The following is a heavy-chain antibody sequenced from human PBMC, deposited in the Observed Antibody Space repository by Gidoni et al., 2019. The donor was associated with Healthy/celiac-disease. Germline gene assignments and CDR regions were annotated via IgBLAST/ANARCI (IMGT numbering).Heavy chain of an antibody. Sequence: QVQLVESGGGVVQPGRSLRLSCAASGFTFRRYALHWVRQAPGKGLEWVAVISYDGSNKYYADSVKGRFTISRDNSKNTLYLQMNSLRAEDTAVYYCAREEDYYDSSGSYYYYGMDVWGQGTTVTVSS. V-gene: IGHV3-30*01. J-gene: IGHJ6*02. D-gene: IGHD3-22*01. CDR3: AREEDYYDSSGSYYYYGMDV. CDR2: ISYDGSNK. CDR1: GFTFRRYA.